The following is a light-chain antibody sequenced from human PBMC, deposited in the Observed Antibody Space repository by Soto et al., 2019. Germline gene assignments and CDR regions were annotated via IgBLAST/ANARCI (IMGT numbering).Light chain of an antibody. V-gene: IGKV3-20*01. CDR3: QQYGSSPIT. CDR1: QSVSSSY. CDR2: GAS. J-gene: IGKJ5*01. Sequence: EIVLTQSPGTLSLSPGERATLSCRASQSVSSSYLAWYQQKPGQAPRLLIYGASSRATGIPDRFSGGGSGTDFTLTISRLEPEDFAVYYCQQYGSSPITFGQGTRRENK.